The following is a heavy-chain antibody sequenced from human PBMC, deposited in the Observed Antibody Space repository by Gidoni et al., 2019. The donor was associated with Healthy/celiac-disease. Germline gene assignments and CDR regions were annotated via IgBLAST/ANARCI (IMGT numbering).Heavy chain of an antibody. CDR2: IYYSGST. CDR1: GGSISSGGYY. Sequence: QVQLQESGPGLVKPSQTLSLTCTVSGGSISSGGYYWSWIRQHPRKGLEWIGYIYYSGSTYYNPSLKSRVTISVDTSKNQFSLKLSSVTAADTAVYYCARDGVVVPAAPYYGMDVWGQGTTVTVAS. D-gene: IGHD2-2*01. CDR3: ARDGVVVPAAPYYGMDV. J-gene: IGHJ6*02. V-gene: IGHV4-31*03.